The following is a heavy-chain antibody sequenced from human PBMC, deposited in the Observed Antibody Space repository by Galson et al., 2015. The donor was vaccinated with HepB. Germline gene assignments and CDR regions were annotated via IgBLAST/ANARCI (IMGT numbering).Heavy chain of an antibody. Sequence: SLRLSCAASGFTFSSYGMHWVRQAPGKGLEWVAVIWYDGSNKYYADSVKGRFTISRDNSKNTLYLQMNSLRAEDTAVYYCARCPFDSSWSGNFDYWGQGTLVTVSS. D-gene: IGHD6-13*01. CDR3: ARCPFDSSWSGNFDY. J-gene: IGHJ4*02. CDR2: IWYDGSNK. CDR1: GFTFSSYG. V-gene: IGHV3-33*01.